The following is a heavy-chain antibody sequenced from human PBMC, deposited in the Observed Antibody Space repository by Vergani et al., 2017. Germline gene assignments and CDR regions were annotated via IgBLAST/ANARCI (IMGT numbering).Heavy chain of an antibody. Sequence: QVQLQESGPGLVKPSETLSLTCTVSGGSISSYYWSWIRQPPGKGLEWIGYIYYSGSTNYNPSLKSRVTISVDTSKNQFSLKLSSVTAADTAVYYCARDLLRGPTYGMDVWGQGTTVTVSS. CDR2: IYYSGST. D-gene: IGHD3-22*01. CDR1: GGSISSYY. CDR3: ARDLLRGPTYGMDV. V-gene: IGHV4-59*01. J-gene: IGHJ6*02.